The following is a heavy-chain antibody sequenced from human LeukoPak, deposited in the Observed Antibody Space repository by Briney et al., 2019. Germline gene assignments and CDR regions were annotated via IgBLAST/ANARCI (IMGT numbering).Heavy chain of an antibody. Sequence: GGSLRLSCAASGLTFSSYSMDWVRQAPGKGLEWVAYISHNGRSIYYADSVKGRFTISRDNGTNSLYLQMHSLYYCARDPTEPGIDHYYYYYMDVWGKGTTVTVSS. V-gene: IGHV3-48*01. CDR1: GLTFSSYS. D-gene: IGHD3-10*01. J-gene: IGHJ6*03. CDR3: GIDHYYYYYMDV. CDR2: ISHNGRSI.